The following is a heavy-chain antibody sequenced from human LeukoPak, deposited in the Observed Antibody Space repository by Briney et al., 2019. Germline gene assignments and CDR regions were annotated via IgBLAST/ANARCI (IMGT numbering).Heavy chain of an antibody. CDR3: AAPRVGSGSYYKGSYYYGMDV. CDR1: GFTFSSYA. J-gene: IGHJ6*04. V-gene: IGHV3-23*01. CDR2: ISGSGGST. Sequence: SGGSLRLSCAASGFTFSSYAMSWVRQAPGKGLEWVSAISGSGGSTYYADSVKGRFTISRDNSKSTLYLQMNSLRAEDTAVYYCAAPRVGSGSYYKGSYYYGMDVWGKGTTVTVSS. D-gene: IGHD3-10*01.